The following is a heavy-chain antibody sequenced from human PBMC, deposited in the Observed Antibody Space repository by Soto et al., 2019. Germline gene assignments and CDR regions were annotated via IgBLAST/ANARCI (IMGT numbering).Heavy chain of an antibody. CDR3: ASSLGYCSGGSCYFAAFDI. CDR1: GGSISSYY. Sequence: SETLSLTCTVSGGSISSYYWSWIRQPPGKGLEWIGYIYYSGSTNYNPSLKSRVTISVDTSKNQFSLKLSSVTAADTAVYYCASSLGYCSGGSCYFAAFDIWGQGTMVTVSS. V-gene: IGHV4-59*08. D-gene: IGHD2-15*01. CDR2: IYYSGST. J-gene: IGHJ3*02.